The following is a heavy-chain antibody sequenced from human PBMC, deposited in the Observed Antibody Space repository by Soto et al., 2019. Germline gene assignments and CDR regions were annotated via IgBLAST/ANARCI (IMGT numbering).Heavy chain of an antibody. Sequence: EVQLLESGGGLVQPGGSLRLACAASGFTFSSYAMSWVRQAPGKGLEWGSAISGSGGSTYYADSVKVRFTISRDNSKNTLYLQMNRLRAEDTAVYYCAKQYYYDSSGYYYPLGMDVWGQGTTITVS. J-gene: IGHJ6*02. CDR2: ISGSGGST. CDR1: GFTFSSYA. V-gene: IGHV3-23*01. CDR3: AKQYYYDSSGYYYPLGMDV. D-gene: IGHD3-22*01.